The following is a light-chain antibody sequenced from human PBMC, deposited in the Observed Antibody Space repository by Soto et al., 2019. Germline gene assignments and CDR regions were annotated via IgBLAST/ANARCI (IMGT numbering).Light chain of an antibody. CDR2: DVS. V-gene: IGLV2-14*03. CDR3: CPYTSSSPPVV. Sequence: QSALTQPASVSGSPGQSITISCTGTSSDVGGYNYVSWYQQHPGKAPKLMIYDVSNRPSGVSNRFSGSKSGNTASLTLSGLPAEDGADYYCCPYTSSSPPVVFGGGTQLTVL. J-gene: IGLJ2*01. CDR1: SSDVGGYNY.